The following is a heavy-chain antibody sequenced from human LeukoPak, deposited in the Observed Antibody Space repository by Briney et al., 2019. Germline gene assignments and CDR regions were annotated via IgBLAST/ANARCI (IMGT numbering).Heavy chain of an antibody. CDR2: IRGSHGIT. CDR3: AKDYSGYGRGSFDY. Sequence: GGSLRLSCAASGFIFTSYAMNWVRQAPGKGLEWVSFIRGSHGITYYADSVKGRFTISRDNSKNTLYMQMNSLRAEDTAVYYCAKDYSGYGRGSFDYWGQGTLVTVSS. V-gene: IGHV3-23*01. D-gene: IGHD3-10*01. J-gene: IGHJ4*02. CDR1: GFIFTSYA.